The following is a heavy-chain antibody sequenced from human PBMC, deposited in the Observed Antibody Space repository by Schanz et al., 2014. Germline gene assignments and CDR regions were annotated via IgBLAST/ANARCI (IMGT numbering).Heavy chain of an antibody. CDR1: GGSISSGTYY. J-gene: IGHJ5*02. D-gene: IGHD6-25*01. CDR3: AREPLSGYNWFDP. CDR2: IYTSGST. Sequence: QVQLQESGPGLVKPSQTLSLTCIVSGGSISSGTYYWSWLRQPAGKGLEWIGRIYTSGSTNYNPSPKSRVPISLDPPKTKFSRKLTSVTAADTAVYYCAREPLSGYNWFDPWGQGSLVTVSS. V-gene: IGHV4-61*02.